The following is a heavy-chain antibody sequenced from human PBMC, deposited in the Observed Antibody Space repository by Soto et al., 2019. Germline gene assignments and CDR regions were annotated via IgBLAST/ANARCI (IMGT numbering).Heavy chain of an antibody. CDR2: ISAYNGNT. CDR3: ARDFGYCSGGSCFGDAFDI. D-gene: IGHD2-15*01. Sequence: ASVKVSCKASGYTFTSYGISWVRQAPAQGLEWMGWISAYNGNTNYAQKLQGRVTMTTDTSTSTAYMELRSLRSDDTAVCYCARDFGYCSGGSCFGDAFDIWGQGTMVTVSS. CDR1: GYTFTSYG. V-gene: IGHV1-18*04. J-gene: IGHJ3*02.